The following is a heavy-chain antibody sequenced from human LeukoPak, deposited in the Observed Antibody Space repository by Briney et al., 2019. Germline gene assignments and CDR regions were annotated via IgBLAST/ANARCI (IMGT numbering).Heavy chain of an antibody. CDR3: ARGRGSSGYYSDY. CDR2: ISYDGNNE. D-gene: IGHD3-22*01. CDR1: GFTFDDYD. V-gene: IGHV3-30-3*01. J-gene: IGHJ4*02. Sequence: GGSLRLSCAASGFTFDDYDMNWVRQAPGKGLEWVAVISYDGNNEYYADSVKGRFTISRDNSKNTLYLQMNSLRDEDTAVYHCARGRGSSGYYSDYWGQGTLVTVSS.